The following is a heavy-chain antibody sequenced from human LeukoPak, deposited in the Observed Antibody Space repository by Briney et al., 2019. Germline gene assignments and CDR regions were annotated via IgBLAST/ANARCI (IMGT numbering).Heavy chain of an antibody. CDR1: GFTVSSNY. D-gene: IGHD1-26*01. CDR2: IYSGGDT. V-gene: IGHV3-53*01. J-gene: IGHJ6*01. CDR3: ARDCSGSHVQLCGMDV. Sequence: GGSLRLSCAASGFTVSSNYMSWVREAPGKGLEWVSFIYSGGDTYYADSVKGRFTISRDNSKNTLYLQMKSLRAEDTAVYYCARDCSGSHVQLCGMDVWGQGTTVTVSS.